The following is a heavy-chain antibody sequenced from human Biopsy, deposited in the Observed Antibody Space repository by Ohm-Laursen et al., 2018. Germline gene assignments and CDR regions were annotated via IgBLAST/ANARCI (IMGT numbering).Heavy chain of an antibody. J-gene: IGHJ4*02. Sequence: PSETLSLTCTLSGASVRSHFLTWIRQPPGKGLQWIGSISNSGTPKSSPSLKSRVNISLHTSKNQLSLKLTSVTAADTAVYYCARLSTLFGVADFTDDWGQGTLVTVSS. CDR3: ARLSTLFGVADFTDD. CDR1: GASVRSHF. CDR2: ISNSGTP. D-gene: IGHD3-3*01. V-gene: IGHV4-59*08.